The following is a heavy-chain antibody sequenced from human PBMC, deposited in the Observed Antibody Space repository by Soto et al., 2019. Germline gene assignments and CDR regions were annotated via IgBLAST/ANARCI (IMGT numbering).Heavy chain of an antibody. Sequence: GESLKISCKGSGYSFTSYWISWVRQMPGKGLEWMGRIDPSDSYTNYSPSFQGHVTISADKSISTAYLQWSSLKASDTAMYYCASPSSSSFAYYYYGMDVWGXGTTVTVSS. V-gene: IGHV5-10-1*01. D-gene: IGHD6-6*01. J-gene: IGHJ6*02. CDR3: ASPSSSSFAYYYYGMDV. CDR2: IDPSDSYT. CDR1: GYSFTSYW.